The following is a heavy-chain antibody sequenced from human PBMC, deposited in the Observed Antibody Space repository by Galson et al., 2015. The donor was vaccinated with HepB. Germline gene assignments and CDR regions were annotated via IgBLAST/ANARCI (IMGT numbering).Heavy chain of an antibody. V-gene: IGHV3-23*01. J-gene: IGHJ5*02. Sequence: SLRLSCAASGFTFSSYAMSWVRQAPGKGLEWVSAISGSGGSTYYADSVKGRFTISRDNSKNTLYLQMNSLRDEDTAVYYCARGGFCSGGSCSDNWIDPWGQGTLVTVSS. CDR2: ISGSGGST. CDR3: ARGGFCSGGSCSDNWIDP. D-gene: IGHD2-15*01. CDR1: GFTFSSYA.